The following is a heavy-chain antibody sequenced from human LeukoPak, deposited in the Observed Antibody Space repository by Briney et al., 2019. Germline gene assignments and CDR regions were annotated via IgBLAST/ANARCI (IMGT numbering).Heavy chain of an antibody. Sequence: GGSLRLSCDPSGLSFGDYAMHWVRQAPRKGLEWVSLTSSDGVTTYYADSVKGRFTMSRDNSKNSLYLQMNTLRPEDTALYYCAKGTGTDAYYSGRFDYWGQGTLVIVSS. J-gene: IGHJ4*02. CDR1: GLSFGDYA. D-gene: IGHD5-24*01. CDR3: AKGTGTDAYYSGRFDY. CDR2: TSSDGVTT. V-gene: IGHV3-43D*04.